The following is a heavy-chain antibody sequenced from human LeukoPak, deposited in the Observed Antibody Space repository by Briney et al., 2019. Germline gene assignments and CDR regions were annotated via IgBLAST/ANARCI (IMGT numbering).Heavy chain of an antibody. V-gene: IGHV3-30*18. CDR2: ISFDGRNK. CDR1: GFTFSTYG. D-gene: IGHD5/OR15-5a*01. J-gene: IGHJ3*02. CDR3: AKILTGVSTGDAFDI. Sequence: GGSLRLSCAASGFTFSTYGMHWVRQTPDKGLEWLAVISFDGRNKYYADSVKGRFTISRDTSNNTLYLQMNSLRAEDAAVYYCAKILTGVSTGDAFDIWGQGTLVTVSS.